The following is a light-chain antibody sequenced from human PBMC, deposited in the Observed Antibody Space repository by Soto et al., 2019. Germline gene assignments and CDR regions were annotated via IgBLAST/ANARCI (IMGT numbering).Light chain of an antibody. CDR3: GAWDSSLRVVL. Sequence: QSVLTQPPSMSAAPGQKITISCSGSSSNIGASYVFWYQQFPGTAPKLLIYDTDKRPSVIPGRFSASKSGTSATLGITRLQTGDEADYYCGAWDSSLRVVLFGGGTKLTVL. J-gene: IGLJ3*02. CDR2: DTD. V-gene: IGLV1-51*01. CDR1: SSNIGASY.